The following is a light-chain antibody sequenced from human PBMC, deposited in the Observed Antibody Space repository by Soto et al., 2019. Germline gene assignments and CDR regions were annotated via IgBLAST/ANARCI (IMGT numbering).Light chain of an antibody. Sequence: EMVMTQSPAILSVSPGESATLSCRASQSVNSNYLAWYQQHPGQAPRLLIYGASTRATGIPARFNGSGSGTEFTLTISSLQSEDFAVYYCQQYNFWPPWTFGQGTKVDIK. CDR3: QQYNFWPPWT. V-gene: IGKV3-15*01. CDR2: GAS. CDR1: QSVNSN. J-gene: IGKJ1*01.